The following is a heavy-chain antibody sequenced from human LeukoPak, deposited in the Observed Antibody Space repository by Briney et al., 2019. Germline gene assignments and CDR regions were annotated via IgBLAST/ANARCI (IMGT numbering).Heavy chain of an antibody. CDR3: ARGAPDFDL. CDR2: IYTSGST. Sequence: SQTLSLTCTVSGGSISSGSYYWSWIRQPAGKGLEWIGRIYTSGSTNYNPSLKSRVTISVDTSKNQFSLKLSSVTAADTAVYYCARGAPDFDLWGRGTLVTVS. V-gene: IGHV4-61*02. J-gene: IGHJ2*01. CDR1: GGSISSGSYY. D-gene: IGHD3-16*01.